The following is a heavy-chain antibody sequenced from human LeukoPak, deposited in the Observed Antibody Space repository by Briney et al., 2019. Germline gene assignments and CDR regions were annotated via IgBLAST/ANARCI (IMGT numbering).Heavy chain of an antibody. CDR1: GFTFDDYA. J-gene: IGHJ5*02. Sequence: PGRSLRLSCAASGFTFDDYAMHWVRQAPGKGLEWASGISWNSGSIGYADSVKGRFTISRDNSKNTLYLQMNSLRAEDTAVYYCAKAVNGDYFNWFDPWGQGTLVTVSS. CDR3: AKAVNGDYFNWFDP. D-gene: IGHD4-17*01. V-gene: IGHV3-9*01. CDR2: ISWNSGSI.